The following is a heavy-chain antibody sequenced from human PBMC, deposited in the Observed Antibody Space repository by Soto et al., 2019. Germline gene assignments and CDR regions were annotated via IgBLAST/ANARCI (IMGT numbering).Heavy chain of an antibody. D-gene: IGHD1-1*01. CDR1: GFFFSDYV. V-gene: IGHV3-74*03. CDR2: INHDGSTI. J-gene: IGHJ4*02. CDR3: ATDLNWKIDY. Sequence: AWGSLRLSSVASGFFFSDYVMQWARQVPGKGLVWVSRINHDGSTISYANSVKGRFTISRDDAKNTMFLQMDGMRAEDTAVYYCATDLNWKIDYWGQGTRVTVSS.